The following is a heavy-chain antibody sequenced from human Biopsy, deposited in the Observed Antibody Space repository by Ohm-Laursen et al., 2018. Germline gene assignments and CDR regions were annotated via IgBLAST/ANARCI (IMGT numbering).Heavy chain of an antibody. CDR3: AADINVWNVNY. Sequence: GASVKVSCKVSGYTLNELSMHWVRQVPGQGLEWIGGFAPENGKTVYAQNFQARVSLTEDTSTDTAYMELRSLRSEDTAVYYCAADINVWNVNYWGQGTQVTVSS. J-gene: IGHJ4*02. D-gene: IGHD1-1*01. CDR1: GYTLNELS. V-gene: IGHV1-24*01. CDR2: FAPENGKT.